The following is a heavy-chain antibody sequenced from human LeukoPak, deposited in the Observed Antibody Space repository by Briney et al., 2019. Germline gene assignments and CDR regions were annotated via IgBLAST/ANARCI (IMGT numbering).Heavy chain of an antibody. CDR2: IWYDGSNK. V-gene: IGHV3-33*01. D-gene: IGHD3-3*01. Sequence: GGSLRLSCAASGFTFSSYGMHWVRQAPGKGLEWVAVIWYDGSNKYYADSVKGRFTISRDNSKNTLYLQMNSLRAEDTAVYYCARGAVEFTICGVVTPDGYFDYWGQGTLVTVSS. CDR1: GFTFSSYG. CDR3: ARGAVEFTICGVVTPDGYFDY. J-gene: IGHJ4*02.